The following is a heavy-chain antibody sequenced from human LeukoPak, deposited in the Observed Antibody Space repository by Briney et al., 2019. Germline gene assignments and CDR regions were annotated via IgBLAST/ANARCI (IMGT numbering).Heavy chain of an antibody. CDR1: GFTFDDYA. CDR3: AKDTRHAIDY. V-gene: IGHV3-9*01. J-gene: IGHJ4*02. CDR2: ISWNSGSI. Sequence: SLKISCAASGFTFDDYAMHWVRQAPGKGLEWVSGISWNSGSIGYADSVKGRFTISRDNAKNSLYLQMNSLRAEDTALYYCAKDTRHAIDYWGQGTLVTVSS.